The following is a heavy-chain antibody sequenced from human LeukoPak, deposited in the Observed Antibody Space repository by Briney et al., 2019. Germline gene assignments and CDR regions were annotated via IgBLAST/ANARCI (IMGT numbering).Heavy chain of an antibody. J-gene: IGHJ6*03. CDR3: ARAPYSSGWTKDYYYYMDV. CDR2: ISSSSTTI. CDR1: GFIFSTYS. V-gene: IGHV3-48*01. D-gene: IGHD6-19*01. Sequence: PGGSLRLSCAASGFIFSTYSMNWVRQAPGKGLEWVSYISSSSTTIYYADAVKGRFTISRDNAKKSLYLQMNSLRAEDTAVYYCARAPYSSGWTKDYYYYMDVWGKGTTVTVSS.